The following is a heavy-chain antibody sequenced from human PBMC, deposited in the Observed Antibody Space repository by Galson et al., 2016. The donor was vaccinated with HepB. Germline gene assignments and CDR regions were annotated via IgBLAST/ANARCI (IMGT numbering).Heavy chain of an antibody. CDR1: GGSISSGDYY. J-gene: IGHJ4*02. Sequence: TLSLTCTVSGGSISSGDYYWSWIRQHPGKGLEWIGYIYNSGSAYYNPSLKSRLIISVDASKNQLSLKLSSVTAADTAVYYCARSYGVLGYFDYWGQGTLVTVSA. V-gene: IGHV4-31*03. D-gene: IGHD4-17*01. CDR2: IYNSGSA. CDR3: ARSYGVLGYFDY.